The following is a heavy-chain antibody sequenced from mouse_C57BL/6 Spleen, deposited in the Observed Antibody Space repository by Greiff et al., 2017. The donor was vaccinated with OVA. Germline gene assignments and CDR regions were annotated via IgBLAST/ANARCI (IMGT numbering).Heavy chain of an antibody. J-gene: IGHJ1*03. Sequence: VQLPQSGAELVRPGASVKLSCTASGFNIKDDYMHWVKQRPEQGLAWIGWIDPENGDTEYASKFQGKATITADTSSNTAYLQLSSLTSEDTAVYYCTTLITTVVDPLWYFDVWGTGTTVTVSS. CDR3: TTLITTVVDPLWYFDV. CDR1: GFNIKDDY. CDR2: IDPENGDT. V-gene: IGHV14-4*01. D-gene: IGHD1-1*01.